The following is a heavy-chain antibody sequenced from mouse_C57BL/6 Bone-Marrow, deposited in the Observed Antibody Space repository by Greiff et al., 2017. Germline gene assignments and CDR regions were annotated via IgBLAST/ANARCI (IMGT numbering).Heavy chain of an antibody. Sequence: QVQLQQPGAELVRPGTSVKLSCKASGYTFTSYWMHWVKQRPGQGLEWIGVIDPSDSYTNYNQKFKGKATLTVDTSSSTAYMQLSSLTSEDSAVYYCAGNGTVYFDVWGTGTTVTVSS. V-gene: IGHV1-59*01. CDR3: AGNGTVYFDV. J-gene: IGHJ1*03. CDR2: IDPSDSYT. D-gene: IGHD4-1*01. CDR1: GYTFTSYW.